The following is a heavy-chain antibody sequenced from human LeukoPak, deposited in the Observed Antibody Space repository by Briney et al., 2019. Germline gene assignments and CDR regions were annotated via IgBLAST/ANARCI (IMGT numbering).Heavy chain of an antibody. D-gene: IGHD3-22*01. Sequence: SETLSLTCTVSGASITRRYWSWIRQPPGKGLEWIGYINYSGNTNYNPSLKSRVTISVDTSKNQFSLKLSSVTAADTAVYYCGREAGRNYYDSSGYGYDAFDIWGQGTMVTVSS. J-gene: IGHJ3*02. CDR3: GREAGRNYYDSSGYGYDAFDI. CDR2: INYSGNT. CDR1: GASITRRY. V-gene: IGHV4-59*11.